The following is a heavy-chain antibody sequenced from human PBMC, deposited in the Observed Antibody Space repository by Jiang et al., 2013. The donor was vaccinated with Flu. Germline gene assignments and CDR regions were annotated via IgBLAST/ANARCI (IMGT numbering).Heavy chain of an antibody. CDR3: AKGERGVGATYFGY. V-gene: IGHV3-23*01. D-gene: IGHD1-26*01. J-gene: IGHJ4*02. CDR2: ISGSGGST. Sequence: GFTFSSYAMSWVRQAPGKGLEWVSAISGSGGSTYYADSVKGRFTISRDNSKNTLYLQMNSLRAEDTAVYYCAKGERGVGATYFGYWGQGTLVTVSS. CDR1: GFTFSSYA.